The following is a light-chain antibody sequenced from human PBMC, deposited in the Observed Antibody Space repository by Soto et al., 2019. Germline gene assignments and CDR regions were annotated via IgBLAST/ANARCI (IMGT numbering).Light chain of an antibody. CDR2: EVN. CDR1: SSDVGGYNF. J-gene: IGLJ1*01. V-gene: IGLV2-8*01. CDR3: SSYAGSNTFV. Sequence: QSVLTQPPSASGSPGQSVTISCTGTSSDVGGYNFVSWYQHHPGKVHRLMIYEVNKRPSGVPDRFSGSKSGNTASLTVSGLQAGDEADYSCSSYAGSNTFVFGTGTKVTVL.